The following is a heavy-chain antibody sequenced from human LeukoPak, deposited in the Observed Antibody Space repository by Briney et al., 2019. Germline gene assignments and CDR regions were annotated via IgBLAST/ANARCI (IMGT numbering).Heavy chain of an antibody. CDR1: GGTFSSYA. CDR2: IFPILGIA. V-gene: IGHV1-69*04. CDR3: ARFHSSSL. D-gene: IGHD6-13*01. J-gene: IGHJ4*02. Sequence: ASVKVSCKASGGTFSSYAISWVRQAPGQGLEWMGRIFPILGIANFAQKFQGRVTITADKSTSTAYMELSSLRSEDTAVYYCARFHSSSLWGQGTLVTVSS.